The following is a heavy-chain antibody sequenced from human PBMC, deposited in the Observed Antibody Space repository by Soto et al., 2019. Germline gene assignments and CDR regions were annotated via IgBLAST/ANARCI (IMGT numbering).Heavy chain of an antibody. J-gene: IGHJ3*02. D-gene: IGHD2-21*01. V-gene: IGHV1-18*04. CDR1: GYTFTSYG. CDR2: ISAYNGNT. Sequence: ASVKVSCKASGYTFTSYGISWVRQAPGQGLEWMGWISAYNGNTNYAQKLQGRATMTTDTSTSTAYMELRSLRSDDTAVYYCASYSLALFPTRPSVAFDIWGQGTMVTVSS. CDR3: ASYSLALFPTRPSVAFDI.